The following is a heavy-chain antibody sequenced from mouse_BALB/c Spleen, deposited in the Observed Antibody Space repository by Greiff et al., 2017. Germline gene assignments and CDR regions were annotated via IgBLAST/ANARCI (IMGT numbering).Heavy chain of an antibody. D-gene: IGHD3-1*01. V-gene: IGHV2-6-7*01. CDR3: ARDRGRSKAPFAY. CDR1: GFSLTGYG. J-gene: IGHJ3*01. Sequence: VKLVESGPGLVAPSQSLSITCTVSGFSLTGYGVNWVRQPPGKGLEWLGMIWGDGSTDYNSALKSRLSISKDNSKSQVFLKMNSLQTDDTARYYCARDRGRSKAPFAYWSQGTLVTVSA. CDR2: IWGDGST.